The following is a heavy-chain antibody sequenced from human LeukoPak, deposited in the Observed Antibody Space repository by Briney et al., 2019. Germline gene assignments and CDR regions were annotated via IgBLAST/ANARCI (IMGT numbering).Heavy chain of an antibody. Sequence: GGSLRLSCATSGFNFDRYTIHWVRQAPGKGLEWVSLAGWAGGTTFYSDSVRDRFTISRDGGRKSVYLQMNSLTTDDTAFYFCAKELDTMFFDYWGQGALVTVSS. D-gene: IGHD3-10*02. J-gene: IGHJ4*02. CDR2: AGWAGGTT. CDR1: GFNFDRYT. CDR3: AKELDTMFFDY. V-gene: IGHV3-43*01.